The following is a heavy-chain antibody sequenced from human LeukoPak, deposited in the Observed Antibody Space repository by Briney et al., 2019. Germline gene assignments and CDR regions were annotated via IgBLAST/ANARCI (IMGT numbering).Heavy chain of an antibody. CDR3: AKILRAYSNGGFDY. CDR1: GSTVRSHA. J-gene: IGHJ4*02. Sequence: QPGGSCDPSCPPSGSTVRSHAMGWARQPPGRGLGWSPTISDRGGITYYADSVQGPLIISTDNSKNTLLLQMNSLRAEDTAIYYCAKILRAYSNGGFDYWGPGTLVTVSS. D-gene: IGHD5-18*01. V-gene: IGHV3-23*01. CDR2: ISDRGGIT.